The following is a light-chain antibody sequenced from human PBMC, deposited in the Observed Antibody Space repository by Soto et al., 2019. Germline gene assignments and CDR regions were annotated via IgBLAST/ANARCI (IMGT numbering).Light chain of an antibody. CDR2: AAS. CDR3: QESSSIPYT. J-gene: IGKJ2*01. CDR1: QTISTY. V-gene: IGKV1-39*01. Sequence: DIQMTQSPSSLSASVGDRVTITCRASQTISTYLNWYQQNPGKAPKLLIYAASNLQNGVPSRFSVTGSVTDFTLTISSLQPDDFATYYCQESSSIPYTFGHGTKLEIK.